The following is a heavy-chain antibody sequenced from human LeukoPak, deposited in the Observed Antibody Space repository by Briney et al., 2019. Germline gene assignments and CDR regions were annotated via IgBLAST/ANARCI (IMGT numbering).Heavy chain of an antibody. Sequence: PSETLSLTCTVSGGSISSSNYYWGLIRQPPGKGLEWIGSIYYTGSTYYNPSLKSRVAISVDTSKNQFSLNLSSVTAADTAVYFCARDGRSSPSTWGQGTLVTVSS. J-gene: IGHJ4*02. CDR3: ARDGRSSPST. CDR1: GGSISSSNYY. V-gene: IGHV4-39*07. D-gene: IGHD2-2*01. CDR2: IYYTGST.